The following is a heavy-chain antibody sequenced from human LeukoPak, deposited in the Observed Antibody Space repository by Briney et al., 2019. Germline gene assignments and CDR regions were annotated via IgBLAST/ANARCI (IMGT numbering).Heavy chain of an antibody. J-gene: IGHJ4*02. CDR1: GFTFDDYA. CDR2: ISWNSGSI. D-gene: IGHD3-10*01. CDR3: ATDSMLVSGSGSYFDH. Sequence: GRSLRLSCAASGFTFDDYAMHWVRQGPGKGLEGASGISWNSGSIVYADSVKGRFTISRDNAKNSLYLQMDTLRPEDTALYYCATDSMLVSGSGSYFDHWGQGTLVSVSS. V-gene: IGHV3-9*01.